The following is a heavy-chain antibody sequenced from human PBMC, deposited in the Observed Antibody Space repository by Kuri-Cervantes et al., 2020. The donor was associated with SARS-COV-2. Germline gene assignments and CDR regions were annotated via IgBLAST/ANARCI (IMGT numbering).Heavy chain of an antibody. CDR1: GFTVNYYW. V-gene: IGHV3-7*03. CDR2: IKQRGNEK. J-gene: IGHJ4*02. CDR3: ARESRYVYGEFDF. Sequence: GESLEISCAASGFTVNYYWMTWVRQAPGKGLEWVADIKQRGNEKYYVDSVKGRFTISRDNAQNSLYLEMNSLRGEDTAVYYCARESRYVYGEFDFWGQGTLVTVSS. D-gene: IGHD5-18*01.